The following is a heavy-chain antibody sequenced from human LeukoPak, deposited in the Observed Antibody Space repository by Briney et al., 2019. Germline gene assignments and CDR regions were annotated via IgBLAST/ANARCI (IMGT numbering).Heavy chain of an antibody. CDR3: AREYTVTTNTDAFDI. J-gene: IGHJ3*02. Sequence: PSETLSLTCTVSGYSISSGYYWGWIRPPPGKGLEWIGSIYHSGSTYYNPSLKSRVTISVDRSKNQFSLKLSSVTAADTAVYYCAREYTVTTNTDAFDIWGQGTMVTVSS. V-gene: IGHV4-38-2*02. CDR1: GYSISSGYY. CDR2: IYHSGST. D-gene: IGHD4-17*01.